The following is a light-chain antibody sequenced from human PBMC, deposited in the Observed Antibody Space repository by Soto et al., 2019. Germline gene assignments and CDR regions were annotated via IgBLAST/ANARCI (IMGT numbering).Light chain of an antibody. J-gene: IGKJ1*01. CDR1: QSMGSN. CDR3: QQNKDWPGT. V-gene: IGKV3-15*01. Sequence: VMTQSPATMSVSPGERATLSCRASQSMGSNVAWYQQKPGQAPRLFIYDASTRAIGIPVRFSGSGSGTEFTLTISSLQSEDSGVYYCQQNKDWPGTFGQGTKVDIK. CDR2: DAS.